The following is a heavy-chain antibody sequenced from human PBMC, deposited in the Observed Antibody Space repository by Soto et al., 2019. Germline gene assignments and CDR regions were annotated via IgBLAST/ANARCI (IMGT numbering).Heavy chain of an antibody. CDR3: ARVTMVRGTYYFDY. D-gene: IGHD3-10*01. CDR1: GGSFCGYY. J-gene: IGHJ4*02. Sequence: SETLSLTCAVYGGSFCGYYWSWIRQPPGKGLEWIGEINHSGSTNYNPSLKSRVTISVDTSKNQFSLKLSSVTAADTAVYYCARVTMVRGTYYFDYWGQGTLVTVSS. CDR2: INHSGST. V-gene: IGHV4-34*01.